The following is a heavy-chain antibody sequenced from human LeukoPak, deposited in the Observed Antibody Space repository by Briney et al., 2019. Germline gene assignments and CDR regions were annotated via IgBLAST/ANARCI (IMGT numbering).Heavy chain of an antibody. D-gene: IGHD1-26*01. CDR3: ARGDYSGSYYWFDY. CDR1: GFTFSSYA. V-gene: IGHV3-23*01. CDR2: ISGSGGST. Sequence: HTGGSLRLSCAASGFTFSSYAMSWVRQAPGKGLEWVSAISGSGGSTYYADSVKGRFTISRDNSKNTLYLQMNSLRAEDTAVYYCARGDYSGSYYWFDYWGQGTLVTVSS. J-gene: IGHJ4*02.